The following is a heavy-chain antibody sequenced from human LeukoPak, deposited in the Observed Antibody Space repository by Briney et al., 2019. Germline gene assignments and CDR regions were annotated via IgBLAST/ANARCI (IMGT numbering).Heavy chain of an antibody. D-gene: IGHD6-13*01. V-gene: IGHV4-39*07. CDR2: IYYSGST. CDR3: ARDMDRSWLINWFDP. J-gene: IGHJ5*01. Sequence: SETLSLTCTVSSGSISSSSYYWGWIRQPPGKGLEWIGSIYYSGSTYYNPSLKSRVTISVGTSKNQFSLKLSSVTAADTAVYYCARDMDRSWLINWFDPWGQGTLVTVSS. CDR1: SGSISSSSYY.